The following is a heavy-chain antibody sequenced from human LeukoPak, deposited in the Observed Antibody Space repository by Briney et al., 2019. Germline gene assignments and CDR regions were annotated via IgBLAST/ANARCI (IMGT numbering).Heavy chain of an antibody. CDR1: GFTLSSHW. D-gene: IGHD6-19*01. CDR3: ARESAGGPDY. V-gene: IGHV3-7*05. CDR2: IKQDGSEQ. Sequence: GGSLRLSCAASGFTLSSHWMSWVRQAPGKGLEWVANIKQDGSEQYYADSVRGRFTISRDNAKNSLYLQMNSLTAEDTAIYYSARESAGGPDYWGQGTLVTVSS. J-gene: IGHJ4*02.